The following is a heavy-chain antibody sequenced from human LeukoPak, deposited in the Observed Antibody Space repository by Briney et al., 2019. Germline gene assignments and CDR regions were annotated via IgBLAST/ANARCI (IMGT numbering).Heavy chain of an antibody. CDR3: YNPFDY. V-gene: IGHV4-30-2*01. Sequence: SETLSLTCAVSGGSISSGGYSWSWIRQPPGKGLEWIGYIYHSGSTYYNPSLKSRVTISVDTSKNTAVYYCARGREHYYGSGTYYNPFDYWGQGTLVTVSS. J-gene: IGHJ4*02. D-gene: IGHD3-10*01. CDR2: IYHSGST. CDR1: GGSISSGGYS.